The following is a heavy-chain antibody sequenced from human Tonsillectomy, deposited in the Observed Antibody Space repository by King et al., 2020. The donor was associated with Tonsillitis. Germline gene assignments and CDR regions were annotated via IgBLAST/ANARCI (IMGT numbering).Heavy chain of an antibody. D-gene: IGHD1-26*01. V-gene: IGHV4-59*01. CDR2: IYYRGST. Sequence: QLQESGPGLVKPSETLSLTCAVSGGSINGYYWSWIRQPPGKGLEWIGYIYYRGSTTYNPSLKSRVTISVDTSKNQFSLKLTSVTAADTAMYYCARVEEVRSWAPFQHWGQGTLVTVSS. CDR1: GGSINGYY. J-gene: IGHJ1*01. CDR3: ARVEEVRSWAPFQH.